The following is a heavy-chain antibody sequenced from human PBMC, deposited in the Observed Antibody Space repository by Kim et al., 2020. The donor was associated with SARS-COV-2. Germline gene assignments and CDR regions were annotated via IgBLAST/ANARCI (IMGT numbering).Heavy chain of an antibody. Sequence: GGSPRLSCSASGFTFSSYAMHWVRQAPGKGLEYVSAISSNGGSTYYADSVKGRFTISRDNSKNTLYLQMSSLRAEDTAVYYCVKDSRFHSSGWYSTIGEYFQHWGQGTLVTVSS. CDR2: ISSNGGST. D-gene: IGHD6-19*01. J-gene: IGHJ1*01. V-gene: IGHV3-64D*06. CDR1: GFTFSSYA. CDR3: VKDSRFHSSGWYSTIGEYFQH.